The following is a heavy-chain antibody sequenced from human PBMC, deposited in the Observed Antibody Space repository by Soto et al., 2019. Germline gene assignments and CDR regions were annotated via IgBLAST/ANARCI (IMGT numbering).Heavy chain of an antibody. V-gene: IGHV4-61*08. Sequence: PSETLSLTCTVSGAALSSGGYFYTWVRRPPGKGLEWLGYIYYSGGTNYNPSLKSRVTISLDKSKGQFSLRLISVTAADTAVYYCTREKSYDNYFDPWGQVTTVTVSP. J-gene: IGHJ5*02. CDR3: TREKSYDNYFDP. CDR2: IYYSGGT. CDR1: GAALSSGGYF.